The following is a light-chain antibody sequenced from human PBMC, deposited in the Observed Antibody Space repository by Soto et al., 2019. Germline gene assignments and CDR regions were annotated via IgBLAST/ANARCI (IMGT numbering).Light chain of an antibody. J-gene: IGLJ1*01. CDR3: CSYAGSGTDNYV. Sequence: AXVSGSPGESITISCTGTSGDIGTYNLVSWYQHYPGKAPKLMIYEGIKRPSGVSNRFSGSKSGNTAFLTISGLQAEDEADYYCCSYAGSGTDNYVFGSGTKVT. V-gene: IGLV2-23*01. CDR2: EGI. CDR1: SGDIGTYNL.